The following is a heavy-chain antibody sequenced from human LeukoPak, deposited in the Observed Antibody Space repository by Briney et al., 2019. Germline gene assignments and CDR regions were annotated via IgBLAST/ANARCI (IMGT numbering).Heavy chain of an antibody. CDR3: ARVPYYYDNNWFDP. CDR2: INVGNANT. Sequence: ASVKVSFKASGYTFTTYAIHWVRQGPGQRLEWMGWINVGNANTKYSQKLQGRVTITRDTSASTAYMELSTLRSEDTAVYYCARVPYYYDNNWFDPWGQGTLVTVSS. J-gene: IGHJ5*02. CDR1: GYTFTTYA. D-gene: IGHD3-22*01. V-gene: IGHV1-3*01.